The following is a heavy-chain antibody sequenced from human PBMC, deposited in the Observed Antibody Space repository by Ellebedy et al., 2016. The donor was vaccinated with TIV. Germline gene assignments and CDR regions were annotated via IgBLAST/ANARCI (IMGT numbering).Heavy chain of an antibody. J-gene: IGHJ5*02. CDR2: IFHRGGT. V-gene: IGHV4-4*02. CDR3: ARRQHKWFDP. CDR1: GGSISSSYW. Sequence: SQTLSLTCVFSGGSISSSYWWSWVRQSPGKGLEWIGEIFHRGGTNYNPSLKSRVTISVDKSKNQFSLKLNSVTAADTAVYYCARRQHKWFDPWGQGTLVTVSS.